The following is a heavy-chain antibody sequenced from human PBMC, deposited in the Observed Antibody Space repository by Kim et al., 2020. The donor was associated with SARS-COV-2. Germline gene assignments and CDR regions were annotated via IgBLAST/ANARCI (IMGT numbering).Heavy chain of an antibody. J-gene: IGHJ4*02. Sequence: SETLSLTCTVSGGSISSSSYYWGWIRQPPGKGLEWIGSIYYSGSTYYNPSLKSRVTISVDTSKNQFSLKLSSVTAADTAVYYCARENGEMATTRADYWGQGTLVTVSS. CDR1: GGSISSSSYY. D-gene: IGHD5-12*01. CDR2: IYYSGST. V-gene: IGHV4-39*07. CDR3: ARENGEMATTRADY.